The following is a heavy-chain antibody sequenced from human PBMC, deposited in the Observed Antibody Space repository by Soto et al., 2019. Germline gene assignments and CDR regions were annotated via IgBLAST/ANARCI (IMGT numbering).Heavy chain of an antibody. J-gene: IGHJ1*01. Sequence: VASVKVSCKASGYTFTNYGISWVRQAPGQGLEWMGWISGFSGNTNYAQKLQGRVTMTTDTSTSTAYMELRNLRSDDTAVYYCARDDYGDYVPYFQHWGQGTLVTVSS. CDR3: ARDDYGDYVPYFQH. V-gene: IGHV1-18*01. D-gene: IGHD4-17*01. CDR1: GYTFTNYG. CDR2: ISGFSGNT.